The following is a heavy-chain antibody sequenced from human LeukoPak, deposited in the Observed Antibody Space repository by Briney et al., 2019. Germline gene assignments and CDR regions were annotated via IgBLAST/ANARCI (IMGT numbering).Heavy chain of an antibody. Sequence: GASVKVSCKASGGTLSNYAISWVRQAPGQGLEWMGGIIPMFGTVNYAQKFQDRVTITADESMSTAYMELSSLKSEDTAVYYCARRTYYYGSGSYYKAGYYYGMDVWGQGTTVTVSS. CDR2: IIPMFGTV. CDR3: ARRTYYYGSGSYYKAGYYYGMDV. V-gene: IGHV1-69*13. CDR1: GGTLSNYA. D-gene: IGHD3-10*01. J-gene: IGHJ6*02.